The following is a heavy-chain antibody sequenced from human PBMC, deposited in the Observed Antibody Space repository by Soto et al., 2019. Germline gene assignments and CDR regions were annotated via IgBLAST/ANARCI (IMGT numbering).Heavy chain of an antibody. CDR2: IYPGDSDT. CDR3: AGSIFYYGMDV. CDR1: GYSFTNYW. Sequence: PGESLKNSCTTSGYSFTNYWIGWVRQMPGKGPEWMGIIYPGDSDTRYSPSFQGQVTISADKSTSTAYLLWSSLKASDTAIYFCAGSIFYYGMDVWGQGTTVTVSS. V-gene: IGHV5-51*01. J-gene: IGHJ6*02.